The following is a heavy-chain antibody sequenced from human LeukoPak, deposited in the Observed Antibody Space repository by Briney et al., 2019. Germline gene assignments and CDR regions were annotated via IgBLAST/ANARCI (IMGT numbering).Heavy chain of an antibody. Sequence: GGSLRLSCAGSGFTVSNNYMAWVRQAPGKGLEWVSVIYDGGYTEYTDSVKGRFTISRDNSKNTLDLQMNSLRAEDTAVYYCARVMGRLVGNWYFDLWGRGTLVTVSS. CDR3: ARVMGRLVGNWYFDL. J-gene: IGHJ2*01. CDR2: IYDGGYT. D-gene: IGHD3-9*01. CDR1: GFTVSNNY. V-gene: IGHV3-66*01.